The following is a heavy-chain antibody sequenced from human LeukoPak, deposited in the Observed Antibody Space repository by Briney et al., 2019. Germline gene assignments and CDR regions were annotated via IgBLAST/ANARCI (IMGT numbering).Heavy chain of an antibody. Sequence: GGSLRLSCAASGFTFSSYGMHWVRQAPGKGLEWVAVISYDGSNRYYADSVKGRFTISRDTSKNTLYLQMSSLRAEDTAVYYCARDFLHLGGWGQGTMVTVSS. CDR2: ISYDGSNR. CDR1: GFTFSSYG. D-gene: IGHD3-16*01. V-gene: IGHV3-30*03. J-gene: IGHJ3*01. CDR3: ARDFLHLGG.